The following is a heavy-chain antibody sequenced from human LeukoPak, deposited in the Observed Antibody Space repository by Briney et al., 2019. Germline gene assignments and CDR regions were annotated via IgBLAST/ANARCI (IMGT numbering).Heavy chain of an antibody. CDR1: DYSISSAYY. CDR2: IYHSGST. J-gene: IGHJ4*02. CDR3: ARDQAYCGGDCYFDF. V-gene: IGHV4-38-2*02. Sequence: SETLSLTCAVSDYSISSAYYWGWIRQPPGKGLEWIGSIYHSGSTDYNPSLKSRVTISVDTSKNQFSLKLTSVTAADTAVYYCARDQAYCGGDCYFDFWGQGTLVTVSS. D-gene: IGHD2-21*02.